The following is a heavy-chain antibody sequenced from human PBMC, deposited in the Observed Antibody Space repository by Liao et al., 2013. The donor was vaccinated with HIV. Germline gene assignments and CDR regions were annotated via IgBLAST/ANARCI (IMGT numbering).Heavy chain of an antibody. Sequence: QVELRQWGAGLLKPSETLSLTCAVYGGSFSGYYWSWIRQPPGKGLEWIGEINHSGSTNYNPSLKSRVTTSVDTSKNQFSLKLSSVTAADTAVYYCARVLNFWSGYYDYWGQGTLVTVSS. V-gene: IGHV4-34*01. CDR3: ARVLNFWSGYYDY. D-gene: IGHD3-3*01. CDR2: INHSGST. J-gene: IGHJ4*02. CDR1: GGSFSGYY.